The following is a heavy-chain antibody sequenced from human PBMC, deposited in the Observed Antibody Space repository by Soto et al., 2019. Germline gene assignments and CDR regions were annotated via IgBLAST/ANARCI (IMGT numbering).Heavy chain of an antibody. J-gene: IGHJ4*02. D-gene: IGHD7-27*01. CDR3: ARDTGDGTFDF. Sequence: XSVKVSSKASGYPFISYAMHWVRQAPGQRLEWMGWINAGYGNTKSSQKFQDRVTISRDTSASTAYMELTSLRSEDTAVYYCARDTGDGTFDFWGQGTLVTVSS. CDR2: INAGYGNT. CDR1: GYPFISYA. V-gene: IGHV1-3*01.